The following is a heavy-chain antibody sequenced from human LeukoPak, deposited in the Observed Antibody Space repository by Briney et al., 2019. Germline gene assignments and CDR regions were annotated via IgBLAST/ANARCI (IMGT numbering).Heavy chain of an antibody. CDR1: GFIFNSYA. Sequence: GGSLRLSCAASGFIFNSYAMSWVRQAPGKRLEWVSAISGSDGGTNYADSVKGRFTISRDNSKNTLYLQMNSLRAEDTAVYYCAKGSRGYFDWLLYFDYWGQGTLVTVSS. CDR3: AKGSRGYFDWLLYFDY. J-gene: IGHJ4*02. V-gene: IGHV3-23*01. D-gene: IGHD3-9*01. CDR2: ISGSDGGT.